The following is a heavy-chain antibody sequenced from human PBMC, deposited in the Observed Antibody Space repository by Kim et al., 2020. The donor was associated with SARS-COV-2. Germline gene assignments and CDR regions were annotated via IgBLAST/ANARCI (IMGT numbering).Heavy chain of an antibody. V-gene: IGHV1-58*01. CDR1: GFTFTSSA. Sequence: SVKVSCKASGFTFTSSAVLWVRQARGQRREWIGWIVVGSGNTNYAQKFQERVTITRDMSTSTAYMELSSLRSEDTAVYYCAATLMVGATGGDAFDIWGQGTMVTVSS. CDR3: AATLMVGATGGDAFDI. J-gene: IGHJ3*02. CDR2: IVVGSGNT. D-gene: IGHD1-26*01.